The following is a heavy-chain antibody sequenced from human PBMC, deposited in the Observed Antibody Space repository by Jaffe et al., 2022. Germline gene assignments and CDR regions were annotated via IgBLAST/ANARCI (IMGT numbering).Heavy chain of an antibody. J-gene: IGHJ4*02. Sequence: EVQLVESGGGLVQPGGSLRLSCAASGFTFSSYWMHWVRQAPGKGLVWVSRINTDGGNTNYADSVKGRFTISRDNANNTLYLQMNSLRAEDTAVYYCARASDGVGATRAVDYWGQGTLVTVSS. CDR1: GFTFSSYW. V-gene: IGHV3-74*01. D-gene: IGHD1-26*01. CDR2: INTDGGNT. CDR3: ARASDGVGATRAVDY.